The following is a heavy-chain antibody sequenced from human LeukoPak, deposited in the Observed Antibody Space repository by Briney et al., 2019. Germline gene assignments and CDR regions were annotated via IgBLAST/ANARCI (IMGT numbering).Heavy chain of an antibody. J-gene: IGHJ3*02. CDR1: GYTFTSYG. CDR3: ARDHSSGWYVGAFDI. D-gene: IGHD6-19*01. CDR2: ISAYNGNT. Sequence: ASVKVSCKASGYTFTSYGISWVRQAPGQGLEWMGWISAYNGNTNHAQKLQGRVTMTTDTSTSTAYMELRSLRSDDTAVYYCARDHSSGWYVGAFDIWGQGTMVTVSS. V-gene: IGHV1-18*01.